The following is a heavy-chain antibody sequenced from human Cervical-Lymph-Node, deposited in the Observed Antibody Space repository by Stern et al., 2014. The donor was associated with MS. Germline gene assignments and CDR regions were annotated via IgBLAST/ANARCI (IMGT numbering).Heavy chain of an antibody. Sequence: QMQLVQSGPGLVKPSETLSLTCTVSGASISTYYWSLIRQPPGRGLEWVGYAFHTGTTIYNPSLKSRVTISLDTSKNQFSLILRSVTAADTAVYYCARKALSMDHYFDSWGQGALVTVSS. J-gene: IGHJ4*02. CDR3: ARKALSMDHYFDS. CDR2: AFHTGTT. V-gene: IGHV4-59*01. D-gene: IGHD2-2*03. CDR1: GASISTYY.